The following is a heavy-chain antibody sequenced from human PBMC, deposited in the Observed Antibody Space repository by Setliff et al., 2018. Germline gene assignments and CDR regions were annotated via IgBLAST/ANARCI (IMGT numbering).Heavy chain of an antibody. V-gene: IGHV4-34*01. CDR3: RYWSGYYNNDY. Sequence: SETLSLTCTVYGGSFSNYYWGWIRQSPGKGLEWIGEINDSGTTNYSPSLKSRVTISLDASTNQFSLRLRSVSAADTAVYYCRYWSGYYNNDYWGQGTLVTVSS. J-gene: IGHJ4*02. CDR2: INDSGTT. CDR1: GGSFSNYY. D-gene: IGHD3-3*01.